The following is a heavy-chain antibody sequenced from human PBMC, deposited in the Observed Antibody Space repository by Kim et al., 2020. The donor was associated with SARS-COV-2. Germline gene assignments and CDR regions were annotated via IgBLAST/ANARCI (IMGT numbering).Heavy chain of an antibody. D-gene: IGHD5-12*01. CDR3: ARDGFSKLVATILGY. Sequence: PSLKSRVTISVDTSKNQFSLKLSSVTAADTAVYYGARDGFSKLVATILGYWGQGTLVTVSS. V-gene: IGHV4-39*07. J-gene: IGHJ4*02.